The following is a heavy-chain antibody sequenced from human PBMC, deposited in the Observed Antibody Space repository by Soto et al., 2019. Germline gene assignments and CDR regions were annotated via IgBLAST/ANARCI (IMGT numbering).Heavy chain of an antibody. V-gene: IGHV3-23*01. CDR1: GFTFSSYA. J-gene: IGHJ4*02. D-gene: IGHD1-26*01. CDR3: AKDPKRHHRPSLPGASDFDY. Sequence: EVQLLESGGGLVQPGGSLRLSCAASGFTFSSYAMSWVRQAPGKGLEWVSAISGSGGSTYYADSVKGRFTISRDNSKNTPYLQMNSLRATDTAVYYCAKDPKRHHRPSLPGASDFDYWGQGTLVTVSS. CDR2: ISGSGGST.